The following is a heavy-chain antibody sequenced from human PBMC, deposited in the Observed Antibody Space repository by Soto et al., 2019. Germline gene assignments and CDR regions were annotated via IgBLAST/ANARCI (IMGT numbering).Heavy chain of an antibody. Sequence: SETLSLTCTVSGGSISSGGYFWSWIRQRPGKGLEWIGYIYYSGSADYNPSLRSRVTISLDTSKKQFSLKLNSVTAADTAVYYCAACGNSNYGGAFDIWGQGKMVTVSS. D-gene: IGHD4-17*01. CDR1: GGSISSGGYF. CDR2: IYYSGSA. V-gene: IGHV4-31*03. J-gene: IGHJ3*02. CDR3: AACGNSNYGGAFDI.